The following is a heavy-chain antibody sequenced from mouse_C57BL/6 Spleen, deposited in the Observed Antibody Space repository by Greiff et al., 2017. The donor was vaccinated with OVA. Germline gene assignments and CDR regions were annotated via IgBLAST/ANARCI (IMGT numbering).Heavy chain of an antibody. Sequence: VKLMESGAELVRPGTSVKVSCKASGYAFTNYLIEWVKQRPGQGLEWIGVINPGSGGTNYNEKFKGKATLTADKSSSTAYMQLSSLTSEDSAVYFCARPPLGNYAMDYWGQGTSVTVSS. CDR2: INPGSGGT. V-gene: IGHV1-54*01. CDR3: ARPPLGNYAMDY. J-gene: IGHJ4*01. D-gene: IGHD4-1*01. CDR1: GYAFTNYL.